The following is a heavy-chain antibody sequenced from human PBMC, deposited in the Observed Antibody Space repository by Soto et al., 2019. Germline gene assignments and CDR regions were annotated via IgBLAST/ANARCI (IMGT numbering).Heavy chain of an antibody. CDR1: GFIFSDFG. D-gene: IGHD5-18*01. CDR3: AKATRAVDTRNYYYGVDA. J-gene: IGHJ6*02. V-gene: IGHV3-30*18. CDR2: ISYDGGKT. Sequence: PGGSLRLSCAASGFIFSDFGIHWVLQAPGRGLAWVAVISYDGGKTYYEDSVKGRFTISRDNSKNTLYLEMNRLRVEDTAVYYCAKATRAVDTRNYYYGVDAWGQGTTVTVSS.